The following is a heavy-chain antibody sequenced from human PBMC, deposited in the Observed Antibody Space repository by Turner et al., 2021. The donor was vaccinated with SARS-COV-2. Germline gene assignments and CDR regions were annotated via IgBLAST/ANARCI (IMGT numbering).Heavy chain of an antibody. CDR3: ARWDNYYDSSGYYPDAFDI. V-gene: IGHV3-21*01. Sequence: EVQLVESGGGLVKPGGSLRLSCAASGFTFSSYSMNWVCQAPGKGLEWVSSISSSSSYIYYADSVKGRFTISRDNAKNSLYLQMNSLRAEDTAVYYCARWDNYYDSSGYYPDAFDIWGQGTMVTVSS. CDR2: ISSSSSYI. D-gene: IGHD3-22*01. CDR1: GFTFSSYS. J-gene: IGHJ3*02.